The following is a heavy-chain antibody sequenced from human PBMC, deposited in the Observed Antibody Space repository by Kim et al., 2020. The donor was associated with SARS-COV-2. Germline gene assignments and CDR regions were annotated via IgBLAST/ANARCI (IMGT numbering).Heavy chain of an antibody. Sequence: GGSLRLSCAASGFTFSDYYMSWIRQAPGKGLEWVSYISSSGSTIYYADSVKGRFTISRDNAKNSLYLQMNSLRAEDTAVYYCARGGYYDFWSGYSPGYGMDVWGQGTTVTVSS. CDR1: GFTFSDYY. J-gene: IGHJ6*02. D-gene: IGHD3-3*01. CDR3: ARGGYYDFWSGYSPGYGMDV. CDR2: ISSSGSTI. V-gene: IGHV3-11*01.